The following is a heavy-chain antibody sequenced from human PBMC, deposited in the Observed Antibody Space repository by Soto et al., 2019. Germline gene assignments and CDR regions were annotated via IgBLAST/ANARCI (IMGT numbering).Heavy chain of an antibody. D-gene: IGHD6-19*01. J-gene: IGHJ4*02. V-gene: IGHV1-18*04. CDR1: GYTFTSYG. Sequence: QVQLVQSGAEVKKPGASVKVSCKASGYTFTSYGISWVRQAPGQGLEWMGWISAYNGNTNYAQKLQGRVPMTTDTSTSTAYMGLRSRRSDDTAGYYCAIDFKAAWGIEVEGRGGLDYWGQGTLVTVSS. CDR3: AIDFKAAWGIEVEGRGGLDY. CDR2: ISAYNGNT.